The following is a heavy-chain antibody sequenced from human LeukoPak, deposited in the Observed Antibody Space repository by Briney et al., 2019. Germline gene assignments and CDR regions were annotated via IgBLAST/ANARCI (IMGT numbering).Heavy chain of an antibody. D-gene: IGHD3-9*01. CDR2: IKQDGSEK. J-gene: IGHJ4*02. CDR3: ARVPPLRYFDWFFDY. Sequence: PGGSLRLSCAASGFTFTNNFMSWVRQAPGKGLEWVANIKQDGSEKYYVDSVKGRFTISRDNAKNSLYLQMNSLRAEDTAVYYCARVPPLRYFDWFFDYWGQGTLVTVSS. CDR1: GFTFTNNF. V-gene: IGHV3-7*01.